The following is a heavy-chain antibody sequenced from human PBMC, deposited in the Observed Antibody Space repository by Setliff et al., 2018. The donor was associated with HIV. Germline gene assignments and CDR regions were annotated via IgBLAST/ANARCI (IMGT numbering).Heavy chain of an antibody. J-gene: IGHJ3*02. CDR2: INPNSGAT. CDR3: ATKVYCTNGVCLDAFDI. V-gene: IGHV1-2*06. Sequence: ASVKVSCKASGYTLTAYYMHWVRQAPGQGLEWMGRINPNSGATNYAQKFQGRVTMTRDTSISTAYMELSRLRSDDTAVYYCATKVYCTNGVCLDAFDIWGQGTMVTVS. CDR1: GYTLTAYY. D-gene: IGHD2-8*01.